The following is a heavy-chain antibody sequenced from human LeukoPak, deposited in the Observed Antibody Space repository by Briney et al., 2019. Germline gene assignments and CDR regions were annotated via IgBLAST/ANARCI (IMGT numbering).Heavy chain of an antibody. J-gene: IGHJ3*02. V-gene: IGHV3-33*01. Sequence: GRSLRLSCAASGFTFSGYGMHWVRQAPGKGLEWVAVIWYDGSDKYYADSVKGRFTISRDNSKNTLYLQMDSLRADDTAVYYRARERADGFDIWGQGTMVTVSS. CDR2: IWYDGSDK. CDR1: GFTFSGYG. CDR3: ARERADGFDI.